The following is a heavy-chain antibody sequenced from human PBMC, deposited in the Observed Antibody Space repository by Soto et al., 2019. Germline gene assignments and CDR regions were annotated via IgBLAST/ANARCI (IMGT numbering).Heavy chain of an antibody. CDR2: ISGSGGST. CDR1: GFTFSSYA. J-gene: IGHJ4*02. V-gene: IGHV3-23*01. Sequence: GVSLRLSCAASGFTFSSYAMSWVRQAPGKGLEWVSAISGSGGSTYYADSVKGRFTISRDNSKNTLYLQMNSLRAEDTAVYYCAKDGVYYDSSGYYLIHFDYWGQGTLVTVSS. D-gene: IGHD3-22*01. CDR3: AKDGVYYDSSGYYLIHFDY.